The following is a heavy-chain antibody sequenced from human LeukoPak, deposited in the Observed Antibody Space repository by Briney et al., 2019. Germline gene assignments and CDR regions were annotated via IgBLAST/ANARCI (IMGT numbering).Heavy chain of an antibody. CDR2: IYTSGST. J-gene: IGHJ4*02. D-gene: IGHD2/OR15-2a*01. V-gene: IGHV4-4*09. CDR3: ARLFRRWHYFDY. Sequence: PSETLSLTCTVSGGSISSYYWSWIRQPPGKGLEWIGYIYTSGSTNYNPSLKSRVTISVDTSKNQFSLKLSSVTAADTAVYYCARLFRRWHYFDYWGQGTLVTVSS. CDR1: GGSISSYY.